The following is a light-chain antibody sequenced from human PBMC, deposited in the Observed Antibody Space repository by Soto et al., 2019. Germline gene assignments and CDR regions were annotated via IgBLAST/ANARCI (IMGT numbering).Light chain of an antibody. V-gene: IGKV1-5*01. J-gene: IGKJ2*03. CDR3: QQSYSTPYS. CDR1: QSISSW. CDR2: DAS. Sequence: DIQMTQSPSTLSASVGDRVTITCRASQSISSWLAWYQQKPGKAPKLLIYDASSLESGVPSRFSGSGSGTEFTLTISSLQPEDFASYYCQQSYSTPYSFGQGTKLDIK.